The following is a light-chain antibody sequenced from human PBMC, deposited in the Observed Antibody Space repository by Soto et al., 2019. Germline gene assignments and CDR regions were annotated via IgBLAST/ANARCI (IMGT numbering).Light chain of an antibody. Sequence: QSVLTQPASVSGSPGQSITISCTGTSSDVGGYNYVSWYQQHPGKAPKVMIYEVSKRPSGVSNRFSGSKSGNTASLTISGLQVEDEADYYCSSYTSSSTRVFGTGTKVTVL. V-gene: IGLV2-14*01. CDR2: EVS. J-gene: IGLJ1*01. CDR3: SSYTSSSTRV. CDR1: SSDVGGYNY.